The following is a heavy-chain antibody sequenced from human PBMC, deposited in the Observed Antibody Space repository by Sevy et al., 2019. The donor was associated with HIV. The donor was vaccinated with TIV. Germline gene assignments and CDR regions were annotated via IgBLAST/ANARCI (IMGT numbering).Heavy chain of an antibody. D-gene: IGHD3-3*01. J-gene: IGHJ6*02. CDR3: ARDDQDSWSGYYKVQYQYIMDV. CDR2: IYSSGTA. CDR1: GGSINNYW. Sequence: SETLSLTCTVSGGSINNYWWGWIRQPAGKGLEWIGRIYSSGTADYNPSLKSRVTMSMDTARNQFSLKMSSVTAADTAVYFCARDDQDSWSGYYKVQYQYIMDVWGQGTTVTVSS. V-gene: IGHV4-4*07.